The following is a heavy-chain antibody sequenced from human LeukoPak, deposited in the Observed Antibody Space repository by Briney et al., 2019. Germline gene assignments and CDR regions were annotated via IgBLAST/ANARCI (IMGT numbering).Heavy chain of an antibody. V-gene: IGHV3-23*01. Sequence: GGSLRLSCAASGFTFSSCAMGWVRQAPGKGLEWVSAISGSGGSTYYADSVKGRFTISRDNSKNTVYLQMNSLRAEDTAVYYCAKDQQQLVPRWFDYWGQGTLVTVSS. CDR3: AKDQQQLVPRWFDY. CDR2: ISGSGGST. D-gene: IGHD6-13*01. CDR1: GFTFSSCA. J-gene: IGHJ4*02.